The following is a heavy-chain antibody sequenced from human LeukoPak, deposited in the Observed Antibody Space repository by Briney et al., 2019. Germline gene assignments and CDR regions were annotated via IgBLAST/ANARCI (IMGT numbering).Heavy chain of an antibody. V-gene: IGHV3-21*01. CDR1: GFTFSSYS. D-gene: IGHD6-6*01. Sequence: GGSLRLSCAASGFTFSSYSMNWVRQAPGKGLEWVSSISSSSSYIYYADSVKGRFTISRDNAKNSLYLQMNSLRAEDTAVYYCAVRIAARPRYNWIDPWGQGTLVTVSS. CDR2: ISSSSSYI. CDR3: AVRIAARPRYNWIDP. J-gene: IGHJ5*02.